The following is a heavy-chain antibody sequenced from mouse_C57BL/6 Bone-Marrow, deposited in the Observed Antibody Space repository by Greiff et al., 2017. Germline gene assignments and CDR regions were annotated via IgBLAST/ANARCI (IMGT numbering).Heavy chain of an antibody. J-gene: IGHJ4*01. CDR3: AGHYYGSSHYYAMDY. CDR2: IDPSDRYT. CDR1: GYTFTSYW. V-gene: IGHV1-50*01. D-gene: IGHD1-1*01. Sequence: QVQLKQPGAELVKPGASVKLSCKASGYTFTSYWMQWVKQRPGQGLAWLGEIDPSDRYTNYNQTFKGKATLTVDTSSRTAYMQLRSLTSEDSAVYYCAGHYYGSSHYYAMDYWGQGTSVTVSS.